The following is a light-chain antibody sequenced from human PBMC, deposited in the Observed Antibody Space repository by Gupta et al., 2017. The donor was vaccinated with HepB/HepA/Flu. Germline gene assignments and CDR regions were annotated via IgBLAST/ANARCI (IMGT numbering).Light chain of an antibody. CDR3: EQYNEYPIT. CDR2: GAS. J-gene: IGKJ5*01. Sequence: EIVMTQSPATLSVSPGERATLSCRASQSVTSKLAWYQQKPGQAPRLLIYGASARAPGIPARFSGSGSGTXFTLTIXSLQSEDFAVYHCEQYNEYPITFGXGTLLEIK. V-gene: IGKV3-15*01. CDR1: QSVTSK.